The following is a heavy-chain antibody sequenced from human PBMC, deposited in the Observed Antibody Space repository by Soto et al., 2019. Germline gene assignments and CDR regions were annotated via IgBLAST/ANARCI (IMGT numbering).Heavy chain of an antibody. CDR3: ARGLGQQLVERSLDY. CDR2: ISGSGGST. J-gene: IGHJ4*02. V-gene: IGHV3-23*01. D-gene: IGHD6-13*01. CDR1: GFIFSTYA. Sequence: EVQLLESGGGLVQPGGSLRLSCAASGFIFSTYAMNWVRQAPGKGLEWVSAISGSGGSTYYAESVRGRFTISRDNSINTLYLQMSSLRTEDTAVYYCARGLGQQLVERSLDYWGQGTLVTVSS.